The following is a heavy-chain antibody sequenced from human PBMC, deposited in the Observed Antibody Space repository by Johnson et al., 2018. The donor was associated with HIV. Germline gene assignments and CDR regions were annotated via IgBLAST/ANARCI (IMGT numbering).Heavy chain of an antibody. Sequence: EQLLESGGGLVQPGGSLRLSCAASGFTFSTYAMYWVRQAPGKGLEWVSSISGSAGSTYYADSVKGRFTISRDNSKKTLHLLMNSLRAEDTAIYRCAKDILRIAAACIYGASDIWGQGTMVTVSS. D-gene: IGHD6-13*01. CDR1: GFTFSTYA. V-gene: IGHV3-23*01. CDR2: ISGSAGST. CDR3: AKDILRIAAACIYGASDI. J-gene: IGHJ3*02.